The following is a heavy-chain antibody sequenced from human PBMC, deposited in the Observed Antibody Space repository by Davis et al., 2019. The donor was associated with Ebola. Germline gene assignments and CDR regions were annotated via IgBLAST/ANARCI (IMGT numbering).Heavy chain of an antibody. J-gene: IGHJ4*02. CDR3: ATGIAARPD. CDR1: GFTFRSYA. Sequence: PGGSLRLSCAASGFTFRSYAIHWVRQAPGKGLEWVAVISYDGSTKYHADSVKGRFTISRDNSKNTLYLQMNSLRAEDTAVYYCATGIAARPDWGQGTLVTVSS. V-gene: IGHV3-30-3*01. CDR2: ISYDGSTK. D-gene: IGHD6-6*01.